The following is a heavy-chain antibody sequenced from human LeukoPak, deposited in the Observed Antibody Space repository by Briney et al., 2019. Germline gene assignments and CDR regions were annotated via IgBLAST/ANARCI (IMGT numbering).Heavy chain of an antibody. J-gene: IGHJ4*02. Sequence: SETLSLTCTVSGGAISGYYWSWIRQSPGKGLEWIGYIYYTGSTNYNPSLKSRVTISLDTSKNQFSLKLSSVTAADTAVYYCARDRYFDYWGQGTLVTVSS. CDR3: ARDRYFDY. CDR1: GGAISGYY. V-gene: IGHV4-59*01. CDR2: IYYTGST.